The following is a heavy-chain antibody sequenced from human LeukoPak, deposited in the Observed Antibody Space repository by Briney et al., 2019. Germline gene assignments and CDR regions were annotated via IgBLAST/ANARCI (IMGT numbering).Heavy chain of an antibody. CDR3: ARGYCSSTSCSWYNWFDP. CDR1: GYAFTGYH. V-gene: IGHV1-2*02. D-gene: IGHD2-2*01. J-gene: IGHJ5*02. Sequence: ASVKVSCKASGYAFTGYHMHWVRQAPGQGLEWMGWINPNSGGTNYAQKFQGRVTMTRDTSISTAYMELSRLRSDDTAVYYCARGYCSSTSCSWYNWFDPWGQGTLVTVSS. CDR2: INPNSGGT.